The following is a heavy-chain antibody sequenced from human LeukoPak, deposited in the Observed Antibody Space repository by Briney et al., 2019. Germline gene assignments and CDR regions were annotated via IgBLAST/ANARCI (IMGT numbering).Heavy chain of an antibody. J-gene: IGHJ5*02. D-gene: IGHD2-15*01. CDR2: NYYSGST. CDR3: PGRKCPVVAALHWFDP. Sequence: SETLSLTCTVSGGPISSSSYYWGGIRQPPGKGLEWIGSNYYSGSTYYNPSLKIRVTISVDTSKNQFSLKQSSVTAADTGVYSCPGRKCPVVAALHWFDPGGQGTLVTVSS. V-gene: IGHV4-39*01. CDR1: GGPISSSSYY.